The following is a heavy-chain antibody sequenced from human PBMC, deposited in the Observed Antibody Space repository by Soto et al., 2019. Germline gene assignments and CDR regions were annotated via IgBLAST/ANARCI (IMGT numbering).Heavy chain of an antibody. Sequence: GGSQRLSCAASGFTFSSYAMSWVRQAPWKGLEWVSAISGSGGSTYYADSVKGRFTISRDNSKNTLYLQMNSLRAEDTAVYYCAKNVELWFGESYYYYGMDVWGQGTTVTVSS. CDR1: GFTFSSYA. CDR2: ISGSGGST. CDR3: AKNVELWFGESYYYYGMDV. D-gene: IGHD3-10*01. J-gene: IGHJ6*02. V-gene: IGHV3-23*01.